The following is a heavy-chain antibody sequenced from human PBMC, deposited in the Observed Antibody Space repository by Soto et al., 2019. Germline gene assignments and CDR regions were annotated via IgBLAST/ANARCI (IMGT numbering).Heavy chain of an antibody. CDR1: GDTFTSYY. D-gene: IGHD2-15*01. CDR3: ARVYCSGGSCYGIDY. Sequence: QVQLVQSGAEVKKPGASVKISCKASGDTFTSYYMHWVRQAPGQGLEWMGIINPSCGTSYAQKFQGRVTMTRDTSTSTVYMELSSLRSEDTAVYYCARVYCSGGSCYGIDYWGQGTLVTVSS. CDR2: INPSCGT. V-gene: IGHV1-46*01. J-gene: IGHJ4*02.